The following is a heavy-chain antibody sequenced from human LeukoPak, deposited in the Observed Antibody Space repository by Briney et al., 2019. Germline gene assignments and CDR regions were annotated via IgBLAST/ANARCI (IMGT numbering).Heavy chain of an antibody. CDR3: AREGIRIAAAGTIDY. V-gene: IGHV1-18*01. CDR1: GYTFGNYA. CDR2: ISTYNGNT. Sequence: ASVKVSCKASGYTFGNYAINWVRQAPGQGLEWMGWISTYNGNTNYAQKLQDRVTMTTDTSTSTAYMELRSLRSDDTAMYYCAREGIRIAAAGTIDYWGQGTLVTVSS. D-gene: IGHD6-13*01. J-gene: IGHJ4*02.